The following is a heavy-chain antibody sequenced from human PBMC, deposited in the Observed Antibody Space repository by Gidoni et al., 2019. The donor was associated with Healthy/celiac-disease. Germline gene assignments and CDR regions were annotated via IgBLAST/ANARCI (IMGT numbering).Heavy chain of an antibody. D-gene: IGHD5-12*01. V-gene: IGHV3-23*01. Sequence: EVHLLESGGGLVQPGGSLRLSCAASGFPFSSYAMSWVRQAHGKGREWVSAISGSGGSTYYADSVKGRFTISRDNSKNTLYLQMNSLRAEDTAVYYCAKDWGVDIVATIISYFDYWGQGTMVTVSS. CDR2: ISGSGGST. J-gene: IGHJ4*02. CDR3: AKDWGVDIVATIISYFDY. CDR1: GFPFSSYA.